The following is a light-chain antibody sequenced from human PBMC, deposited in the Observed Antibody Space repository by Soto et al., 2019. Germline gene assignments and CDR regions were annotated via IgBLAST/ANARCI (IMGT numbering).Light chain of an antibody. V-gene: IGKV3-20*01. CDR3: PQHGSP. CDR2: AAS. Sequence: GLTHSPGALSLSPGEIATLSCRASQSVSSNYLAWYQQRPVQAPRLLIYAASKRATGIPDRFSGSGSGTDFTLTISRLEPEDFAVYYCPQHGSPSGGRTKVDIK. CDR1: QSVSSNY. J-gene: IGKJ4*01.